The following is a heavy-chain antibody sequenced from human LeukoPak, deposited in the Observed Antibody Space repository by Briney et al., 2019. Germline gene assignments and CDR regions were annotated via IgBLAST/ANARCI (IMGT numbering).Heavy chain of an antibody. Sequence: HPGGSLRPSCEVSGFPFSSHAMSWVRQAPGRGLEWVSGISISADMTYYADSVQGRFIISRDNSKNTVYLQMDSLRVEDTAVYYCANEEVPNDYWGQGTLVTVSS. V-gene: IGHV3-23*01. CDR2: ISISADMT. J-gene: IGHJ4*02. CDR1: GFPFSSHA. CDR3: ANEEVPNDY. D-gene: IGHD4/OR15-4a*01.